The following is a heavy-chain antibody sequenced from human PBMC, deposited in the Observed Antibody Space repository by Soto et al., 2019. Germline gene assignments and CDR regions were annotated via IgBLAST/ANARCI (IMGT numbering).Heavy chain of an antibody. D-gene: IGHD3-22*01. Sequence: GESLKISCKGSGYSFAGYWITWVRQKPGKGLEWMGRVDPSDSQTYYSPSFRGHVTISATKSITTVFLQWSSLRASDTAMYYCARQIYDSDTDPNFQYYFDYWGQGTPVTVSS. J-gene: IGHJ4*02. V-gene: IGHV5-10-1*01. CDR3: ARQIYDSDTDPNFQYYFDY. CDR2: VDPSDSQT. CDR1: GYSFAGYW.